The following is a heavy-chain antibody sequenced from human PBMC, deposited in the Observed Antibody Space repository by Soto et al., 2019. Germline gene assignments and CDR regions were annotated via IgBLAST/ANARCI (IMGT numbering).Heavy chain of an antibody. J-gene: IGHJ4*02. V-gene: IGHV4-30-2*06. D-gene: IGHD3-9*01. CDR2: SYHSGSS. CDR3: ARARSYDWCFDL. Sequence: TGARSSISIKSGGLSWRLVLQSQGKGLEWIGYSYHSGSSYYNPSLQSRVTISVXXSXXXFXLXXTSXTTADPAGYFCARARSYDWCFDLWGLGTPVTVSS. CDR1: SISIKSGGLS.